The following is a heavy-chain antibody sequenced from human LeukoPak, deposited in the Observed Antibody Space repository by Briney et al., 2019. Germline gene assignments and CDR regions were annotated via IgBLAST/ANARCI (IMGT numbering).Heavy chain of an antibody. J-gene: IGHJ6*03. CDR2: ISSTGGTT. V-gene: IGHV3-23*01. CDR3: AKNGDRGAYCTGGTCYPYFYYYMDV. Sequence: GGSLRLSCAASGFTFSSYEMNWVRQAPGKGLEWVSYISSTGGTTYYADSVKGRFTISRDNSKNTLYLQMNSLRAEDTAIYYCAKNGDRGAYCTGGTCYPYFYYYMDVWGKGTTVTI. CDR1: GFTFSSYE. D-gene: IGHD2-15*01.